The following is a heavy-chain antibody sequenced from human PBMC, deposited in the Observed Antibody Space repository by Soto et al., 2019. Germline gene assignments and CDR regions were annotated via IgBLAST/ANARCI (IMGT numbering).Heavy chain of an antibody. CDR2: ISYDGTNK. J-gene: IGHJ4*02. CDR3: ARDPKTSGGQHWAFNYFDS. CDR1: GFSFSISP. Sequence: GGSLRLSCAASGFSFSISPMHWFRKAPGEGPEWVALISYDGTNKFYGDSVEGRFNISRDNSKSTLYLQVDSLRPEDAAVYYCARDPKTSGGQHWAFNYFDSWGQGTLVTVSS. D-gene: IGHD7-27*01. V-gene: IGHV3-30-3*01.